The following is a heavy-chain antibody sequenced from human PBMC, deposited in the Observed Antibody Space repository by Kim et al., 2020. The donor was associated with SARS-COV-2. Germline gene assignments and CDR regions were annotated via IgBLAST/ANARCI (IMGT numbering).Heavy chain of an antibody. V-gene: IGHV1-46*01. D-gene: IGHD3-22*01. Sequence: ASVKDSCKASGYTFTCYYMHWVRQAPGQGLEWMGIINPSGGSTSYAQKFQGRVTMTRDTSTSTVYMEVSSLRSEDTAGYYCARDLSPTMIVGGGGYFQHW. J-gene: IGHJ1*01. CDR2: INPSGGST. CDR1: GYTFTCYY. CDR3: ARDLSPTMIVGGGGYFQH.